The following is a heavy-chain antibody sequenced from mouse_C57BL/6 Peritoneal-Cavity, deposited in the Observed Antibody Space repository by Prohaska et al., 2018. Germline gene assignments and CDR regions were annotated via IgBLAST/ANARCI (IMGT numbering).Heavy chain of an antibody. J-gene: IGHJ2*01. V-gene: IGHV6-6*01. CDR2: T. CDR3: TSNSNYGYFDY. D-gene: IGHD2-5*01. Sequence: TYYAESVKGRFTILRDDSKSSVYLQMNSLRAEDTGIYYCTSNSNYGYFDYWGQGSTLTLS.